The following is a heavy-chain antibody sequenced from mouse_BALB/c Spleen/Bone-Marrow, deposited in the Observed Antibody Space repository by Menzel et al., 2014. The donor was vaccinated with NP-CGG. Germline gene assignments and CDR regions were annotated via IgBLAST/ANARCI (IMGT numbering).Heavy chain of an antibody. Sequence: EVKLVESGGGLVKPGGSLKLSCTASGFTFSSYGMSWVRQTPEKRLEWVATISGGGSYRYYPDSVQGRITISRDTAKNNLYLQMSSLRSEDTALYYCATQNFDYWGQGTTLTVSS. CDR2: ISGGGSYR. CDR3: ATQNFDY. CDR1: GFTFSSYG. V-gene: IGHV5-9-2*01. J-gene: IGHJ2*01.